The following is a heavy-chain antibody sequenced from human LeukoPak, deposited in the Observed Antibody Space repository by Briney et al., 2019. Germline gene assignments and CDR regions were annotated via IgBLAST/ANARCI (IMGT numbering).Heavy chain of an antibody. J-gene: IGHJ6*02. D-gene: IGHD2-21*01. CDR3: ARYCGGDCYGMDV. CDR1: GFTFSHYW. CDR2: IKQDGSEK. Sequence: PGGSLRLSCAASGFTFSHYWMSWVRQAPGKGLEWVANIKQDGSEKHYVDSMKGRFTISRDNAKNSLYLQMHSLRPEDTAVYYCARYCGGDCYGMDVWGQGTTVTVSS. V-gene: IGHV3-7*01.